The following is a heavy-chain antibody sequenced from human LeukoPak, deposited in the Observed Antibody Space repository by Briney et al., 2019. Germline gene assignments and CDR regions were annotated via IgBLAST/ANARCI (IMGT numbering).Heavy chain of an antibody. J-gene: IGHJ4*02. CDR2: ISSSSSYI. V-gene: IGHV3-21*01. CDR1: GFTFSSYS. CDR3: ARGCTSNSCYDY. D-gene: IGHD2-2*01. Sequence: GGSLRLSCAASGFTFSSYSMNWVRQAPGKGLEWVSSISSSSSYIYYADSVKGRFTISRDNAKNSLYLQMNSLRAEDTALYYCARGCTSNSCYDYWGQGTLVTVSS.